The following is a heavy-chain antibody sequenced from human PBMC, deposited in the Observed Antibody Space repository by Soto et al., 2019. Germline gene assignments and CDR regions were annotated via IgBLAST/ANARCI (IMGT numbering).Heavy chain of an antibody. CDR1: GFTFSSYA. J-gene: IGHJ3*02. V-gene: IGHV3-23*01. CDR3: AKEVYYYGSGGDAFDI. D-gene: IGHD3-10*01. CDR2: ISGSGGST. Sequence: PGGSLRLSCAASGFTFSSYAMSWVRQAPGKGLEWVSAISGSGGSTYYADSVKGRFTISRDNSKNMLYLQMNSLRAEDTAVYYCAKEVYYYGSGGDAFDIWGQGTMVTVSS.